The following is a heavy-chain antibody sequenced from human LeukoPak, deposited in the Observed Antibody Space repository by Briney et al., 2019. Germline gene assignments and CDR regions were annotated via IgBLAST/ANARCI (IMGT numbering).Heavy chain of an antibody. J-gene: IGHJ5*02. D-gene: IGHD5-18*01. CDR2: IYYSGST. Sequence: PSETLSLTCTVSGGSISSSSYYWGWIRQPPGKGLEWIGSIYYSGSTYYNPSLKSRVTISVDTSKNQFSLKLSSVTAADTAVYYCARHGGVDTAMVIPPEVVGYLNNWFDPWGQGTLVTVSS. CDR3: ARHGGVDTAMVIPPEVVGYLNNWFDP. V-gene: IGHV4-39*01. CDR1: GGSISSSSYY.